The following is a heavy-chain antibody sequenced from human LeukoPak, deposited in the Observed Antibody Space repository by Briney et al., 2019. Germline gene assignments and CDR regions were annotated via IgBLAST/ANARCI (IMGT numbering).Heavy chain of an antibody. CDR2: INPSGGST. CDR3: ARRGGSVTDFDY. Sequence: GASVKVSCKASGYTFTSYYMHWVRQAPGQGLEWMGIINPSGGSTSYAQKFQGRVTMTRDMSTSTVYMELSSLRSEDTAVYYCARRGGSVTDFDYWGQGTLVTVSS. CDR1: GYTFTSYY. V-gene: IGHV1-46*01. D-gene: IGHD3-16*01. J-gene: IGHJ4*02.